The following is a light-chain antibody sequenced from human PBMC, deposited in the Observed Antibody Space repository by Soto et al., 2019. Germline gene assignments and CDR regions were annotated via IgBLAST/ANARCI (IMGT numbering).Light chain of an antibody. Sequence: EVVLTHSPVTLYLSPGERATLSCRASQSFRGLLAWYQQKPGQAPRLLIYDAYNRATGIPPRFSGSGSGTDFTLTISSLEPEDSAVYYCQQRHMWPITFGQGTRLEI. CDR3: QQRHMWPIT. J-gene: IGKJ5*01. CDR1: QSFRGL. CDR2: DAY. V-gene: IGKV3-11*01.